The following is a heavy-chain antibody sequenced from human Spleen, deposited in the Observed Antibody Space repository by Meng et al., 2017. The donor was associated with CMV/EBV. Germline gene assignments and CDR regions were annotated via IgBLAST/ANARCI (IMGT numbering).Heavy chain of an antibody. CDR2: ISSSSSYI. D-gene: IGHD3-3*01. V-gene: IGHV3-21*01. CDR1: GFTFSSYS. Sequence: GESLKISCAASGFTFSSYSMNWVRQAPGKGLEWVSSISSSSSYIYYADSVKGRFTISRDNAKNSLYLQMNSLRPEDAAVYYCARDAEGDLWSGGYFDFWGQGSLVTVSS. CDR3: ARDAEGDLWSGGYFDF. J-gene: IGHJ4*02.